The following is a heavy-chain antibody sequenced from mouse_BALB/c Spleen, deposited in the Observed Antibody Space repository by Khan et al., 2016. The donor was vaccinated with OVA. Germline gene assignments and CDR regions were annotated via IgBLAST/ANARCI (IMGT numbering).Heavy chain of an antibody. J-gene: IGHJ3*01. Sequence: VQLQQSGAELAKPGASVKLSCTASGFNIKDTYIHWVKQRPEQGLEWIGRIDPANGDTKCYPKFQGKATIKADTSSNTAYLQLSSLTSDDTAVXYSGRFCAKLSGSDRFAYWGQGTLVTVSA. D-gene: IGHD1-1*01. CDR2: IDPANGDT. V-gene: IGHV14-3*02. CDR1: GFNIKDTY. CDR3: GRFCAKLSGSDRFAY.